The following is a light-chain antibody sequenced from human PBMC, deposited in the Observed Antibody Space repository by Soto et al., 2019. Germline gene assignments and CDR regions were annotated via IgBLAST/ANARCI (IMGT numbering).Light chain of an antibody. CDR3: HQYGSSPLT. Sequence: IVLSQSPGTLTLSPGERATLSCSASQSFSSSYLAWYQQKPGQAPRLLIYGASSRATGITDRFSGSGSVTDFTLTISRLEPEYCAVYYYHQYGSSPLTFDGGIKVDIK. J-gene: IGKJ4*01. V-gene: IGKV3-20*01. CDR2: GAS. CDR1: QSFSSSY.